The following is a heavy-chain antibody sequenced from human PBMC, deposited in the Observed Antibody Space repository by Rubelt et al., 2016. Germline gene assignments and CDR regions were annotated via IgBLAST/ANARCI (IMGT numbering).Heavy chain of an antibody. CDR3: ATQRLIIDITVAGNFAF. Sequence: QLQLQESGPGLVKPSEALSLTCTVSGGSISSSSYFWGWIRQPPGKGLEWVGSMFYGGRTYYSPSLKSRVGISVDTSKNRFSLKRNSVTAADTAVYYCATQRLIIDITVAGNFAFWGQGALVTVSS. CDR1: GGSISSSSYF. V-gene: IGHV4-39*01. D-gene: IGHD6-19*01. CDR2: MFYGGRT. J-gene: IGHJ4*02.